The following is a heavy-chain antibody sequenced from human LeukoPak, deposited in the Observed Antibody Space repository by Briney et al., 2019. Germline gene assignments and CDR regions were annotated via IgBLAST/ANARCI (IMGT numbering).Heavy chain of an antibody. CDR2: ISGSDSST. CDR1: GFTFSSSA. V-gene: IGHV3-23*01. J-gene: IGHJ3*02. D-gene: IGHD1-1*01. CDR3: ARDNGTTGTEAFDI. Sequence: GGSLRLSCAASGFTFSSSAMSWVRQAPGKGLEWVSTISGSDSSTRYADSVKGRFTISRDNSKNTLYLQMNSLRADDTAVYYCARDNGTTGTEAFDIWGQGTMVTVSS.